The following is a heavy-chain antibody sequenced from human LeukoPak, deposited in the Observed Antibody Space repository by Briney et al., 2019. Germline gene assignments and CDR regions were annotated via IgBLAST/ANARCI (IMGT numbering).Heavy chain of an antibody. CDR1: GYTFTGYY. V-gene: IGHV1-2*02. J-gene: IGHJ4*02. CDR2: INPNSGGT. Sequence: ASVKVSCTASGYTFTGYYMHWVRQAPGQGLEWMGWINPNSGGTNYAQKFQGRVTMTRDTSISTAYMELSRLRSDDTAVYYCARPDYGDYDCTYWGQGTLVTVSS. D-gene: IGHD4-17*01. CDR3: ARPDYGDYDCTY.